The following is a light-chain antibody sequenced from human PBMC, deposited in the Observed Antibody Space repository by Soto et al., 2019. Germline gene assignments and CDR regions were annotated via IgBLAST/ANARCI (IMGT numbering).Light chain of an antibody. CDR3: CSYAGSSTYV. V-gene: IGLV2-23*01. CDR2: EGS. Sequence: QSALTQPASVSGSPGQSITISCTGTRSDIGSYILISWYQQHPGKAPKLIIYEGSRRPAGISNRFSGSKSGNTASLTISGLQAEDEADYYCCSYAGSSTYVFGTGTKLTVL. CDR1: RSDIGSYIL. J-gene: IGLJ1*01.